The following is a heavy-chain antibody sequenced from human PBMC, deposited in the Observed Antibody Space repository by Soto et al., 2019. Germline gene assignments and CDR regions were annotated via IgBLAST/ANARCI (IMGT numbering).Heavy chain of an antibody. J-gene: IGHJ5*02. D-gene: IGHD3-22*01. CDR2: IYYSGST. CDR3: ARGRYYDSSVPWFDP. V-gene: IGHV4-30-4*01. CDR1: GGSISSGDYY. Sequence: SETLSLTCTVSGGSISSGDYYWSWIRQPPGKGLEWIGYIYYSGSTYYNPSLKSRVTISVDTSKNQFSLKLSSVTAADTAVYYCARGRYYDSSVPWFDPWGQGTLVTAPQ.